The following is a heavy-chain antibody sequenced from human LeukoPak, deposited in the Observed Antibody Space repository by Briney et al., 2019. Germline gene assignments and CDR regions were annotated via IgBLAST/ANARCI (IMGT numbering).Heavy chain of an antibody. J-gene: IGHJ5*02. D-gene: IGHD2-8*01. CDR3: ARAMCTKELGRGARVCWFDP. CDR1: GDSVSSNSAA. Sequence: PSQTLSLTCAISGDSVSSNSAAWNWIRQSPSRGLEWLGRTYYRSKWYNDYAVSVKSRITINPDTSKNQFSLQLNSVTPEDTAVYYCARAMCTKELGRGARVCWFDPWGQGTLVTVSS. V-gene: IGHV6-1*01. CDR2: TYYRSKWYN.